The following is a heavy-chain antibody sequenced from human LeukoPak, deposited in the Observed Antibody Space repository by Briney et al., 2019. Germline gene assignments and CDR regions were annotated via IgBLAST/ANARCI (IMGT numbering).Heavy chain of an antibody. V-gene: IGHV3-74*01. J-gene: IGHJ5*02. D-gene: IGHD2-15*01. CDR1: GFTFSDYW. Sequence: GGSLRLSCAGSGFTFSDYWMHWVRQAPGKGLVWVSRIKGDGSSTSYADSVKGRFTISRDNAKNTLYLQMNSLRAEDAAVYYCARAENAAYSWFDPWGQGTLVTVSS. CDR3: ARAENAAYSWFDP. CDR2: IKGDGSST.